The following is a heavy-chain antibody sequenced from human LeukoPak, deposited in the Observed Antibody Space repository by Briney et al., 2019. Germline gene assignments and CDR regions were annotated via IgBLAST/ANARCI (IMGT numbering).Heavy chain of an antibody. CDR1: GFSFSDYY. V-gene: IGHV3-11*06. Sequence: PGGSLRLSCAASGFSFSDYYMNWIRQAPGKGLEWVSDISSSGTSTHYADSVKGRFTISRDNAKNSLYLQMNSLRAEDTAVYYCASSTWAYGMDDWGQGTTVTVSS. CDR2: ISSSGTST. J-gene: IGHJ6*02. D-gene: IGHD5/OR15-5a*01. CDR3: ASSTWAYGMDD.